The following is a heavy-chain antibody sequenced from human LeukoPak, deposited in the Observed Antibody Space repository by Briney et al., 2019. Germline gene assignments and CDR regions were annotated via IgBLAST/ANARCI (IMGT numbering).Heavy chain of an antibody. V-gene: IGHV3-30*04. CDR2: ISYDGSNK. D-gene: IGHD6-13*01. CDR3: ARGTQQLVSYYYMDV. Sequence: GGSLRLSCAASGFTFSSYAMHWVRQAPGKGLEWVAVISYDGSNKYYADSVKGRFTISRDNSKNTLYLQMNSLRAEDTAVYYCARGTQQLVSYYYMDVWGKGTTVTVSS. CDR1: GFTFSSYA. J-gene: IGHJ6*03.